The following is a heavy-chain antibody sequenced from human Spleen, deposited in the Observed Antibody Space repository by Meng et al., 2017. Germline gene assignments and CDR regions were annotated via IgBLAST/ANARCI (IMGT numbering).Heavy chain of an antibody. V-gene: IGHV3-23*01. Sequence: GGSLRLSCAASGFSFSSYAMSWVRQAPGKGLEWVSAISGSGGSTYYADSVKGRFTISRDNSKNTLYLQMNSLRAEDTAVYYCARVNGSYRYYFDYWGQGKLVTVSS. CDR1: GFSFSSYA. CDR2: ISGSGGST. D-gene: IGHD1-26*01. J-gene: IGHJ4*02. CDR3: ARVNGSYRYYFDY.